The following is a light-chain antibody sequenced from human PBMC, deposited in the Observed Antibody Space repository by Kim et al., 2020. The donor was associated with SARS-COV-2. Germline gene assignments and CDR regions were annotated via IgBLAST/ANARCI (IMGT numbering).Light chain of an antibody. CDR3: RQQSANPMT. CDR2: GAS. V-gene: IGKV1-17*01. Sequence: DIQMTQSPSSLSASVGDRVTITCRASQDIRNDLGWYQQNPGRAPKRLIYGASSLQSGVPSRFSGSGSGTEFTLTISSVQPEDFATYYYRQQSANPMTFGQGTQLEIK. J-gene: IGKJ5*01. CDR1: QDIRND.